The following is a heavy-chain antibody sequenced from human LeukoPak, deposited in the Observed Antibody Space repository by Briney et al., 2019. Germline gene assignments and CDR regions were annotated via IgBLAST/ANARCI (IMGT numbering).Heavy chain of an antibody. Sequence: ASVKVSCKASGYTSTGYYMHWVRQAPGQGLEWMGWINPHSGGTNYAQKFQGRVSMTRDTSFSTAYMELSRLRSDDTAVYYCARPPGAFDIWGQGTMVTVSS. CDR3: ARPPGAFDI. J-gene: IGHJ3*02. CDR1: GYTSTGYY. CDR2: INPHSGGT. V-gene: IGHV1-2*02.